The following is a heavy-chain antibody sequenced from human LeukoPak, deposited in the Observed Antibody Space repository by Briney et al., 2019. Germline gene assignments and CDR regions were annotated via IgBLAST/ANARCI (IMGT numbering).Heavy chain of an antibody. V-gene: IGHV3-23*01. J-gene: IGHJ4*02. CDR2: FSGSGGST. Sequence: QPGGSLRLSCAASGFTFSSYAMSWVRQAPGKGREWVSAFSGSGGSTYYADSVKGRFTISRDNSKNTLYLQMNSLRAEDTAVYYCAKTAGIAVAGRDFDYWGQGTLVTVSS. CDR1: GFTFSSYA. CDR3: AKTAGIAVAGRDFDY. D-gene: IGHD6-19*01.